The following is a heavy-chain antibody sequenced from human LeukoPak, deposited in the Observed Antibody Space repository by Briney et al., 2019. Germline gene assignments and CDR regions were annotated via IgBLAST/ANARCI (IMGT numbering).Heavy chain of an antibody. Sequence: SVKVSCKASGGTFSSYAISWVRQAPGQGLEWMGRIIPILGIANYAQKFQGRVTMTRDTSISTAYVELSGLRFDDTAVYFCARGPRNDPWGQGTLVTVSS. CDR1: GGTFSSYA. J-gene: IGHJ5*02. V-gene: IGHV1-69*04. CDR2: IIPILGIA. D-gene: IGHD1-14*01. CDR3: ARGPRNDP.